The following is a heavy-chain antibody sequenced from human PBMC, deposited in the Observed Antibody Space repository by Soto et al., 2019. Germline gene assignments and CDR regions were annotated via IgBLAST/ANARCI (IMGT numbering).Heavy chain of an antibody. D-gene: IGHD5-12*01. Sequence: EVQLLESGGGLVQPGGALRLSCAASGFTFSSYAMSWVRQAPGKGLEWVSAISGSGGSTYYADSVKGRFTISRDNSKNTLYLQMNSLRAEDTAVYYCAKSWVVATQNFDYWGQGTLVTVSS. V-gene: IGHV3-23*01. CDR2: ISGSGGST. CDR3: AKSWVVATQNFDY. CDR1: GFTFSSYA. J-gene: IGHJ4*02.